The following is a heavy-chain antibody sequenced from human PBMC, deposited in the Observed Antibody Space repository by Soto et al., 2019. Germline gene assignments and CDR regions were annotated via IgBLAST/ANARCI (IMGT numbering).Heavy chain of an antibody. CDR1: GGPISSGGYY. J-gene: IGHJ4*02. CDR3: ERGPLTPYFDY. Sequence: SETLSLTCTVSGGPISSGGYYWSWIRQHPGRGLEWIGYIFYSGTTYYNPSLKSRVSISVDVSKNQFSLKLSSVTAADTAVYYCERGPLTPYFDYWGQGALVTVSS. CDR2: IFYSGTT. D-gene: IGHD7-27*01. V-gene: IGHV4-31*03.